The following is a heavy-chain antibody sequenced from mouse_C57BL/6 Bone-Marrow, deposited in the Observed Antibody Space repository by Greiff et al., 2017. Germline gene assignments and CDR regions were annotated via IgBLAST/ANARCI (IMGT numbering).Heavy chain of an antibody. CDR2: IHPNSGST. CDR3: AREFDYYGSSDWYFDV. Sequence: QVQLQQPGAELVKPGASVKLSCKASGYTFTSYWMHWVKQRPGQGLEWIGMIHPNSGSTNYNEKFKSQATLPVDKYSSTAYMQLSSLTSEYSAVYDCAREFDYYGSSDWYFDVWGTGTTVTVSS. D-gene: IGHD1-1*01. V-gene: IGHV1-64*01. CDR1: GYTFTSYW. J-gene: IGHJ1*03.